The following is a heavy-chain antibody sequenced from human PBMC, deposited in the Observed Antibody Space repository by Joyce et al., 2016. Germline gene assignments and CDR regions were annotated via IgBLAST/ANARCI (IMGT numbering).Heavy chain of an antibody. D-gene: IGHD1-26*01. CDR2: ISSSSNHR. CDR3: ARDRGIYGFDI. Sequence: EVQLVESGGGLVKPGGSLRFSCAASGFTFNSSRMNWVRQAPGKGLEWVSSISSSSNHRYDVDSVKGRFTVSRDNAKNSLYLQMNSLRAEDTAVYYCARDRGIYGFDIWGQGTMVTVSS. CDR1: GFTFNSSR. V-gene: IGHV3-21*01. J-gene: IGHJ3*02.